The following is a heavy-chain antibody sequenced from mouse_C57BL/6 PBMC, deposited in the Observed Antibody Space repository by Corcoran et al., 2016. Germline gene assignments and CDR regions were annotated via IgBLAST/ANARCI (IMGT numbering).Heavy chain of an antibody. V-gene: IGHV1-76*01. CDR1: GYTFTDYY. Sequence: QVQLKQSGPELVRPGASVKLSCKASGYTFTDYYINWVKQRPGQGLEWIARIYPGSGNTYYNEKFKGKATLTAEKSSSTAYMQLSSLTSEDSAVYFCARWRLRQGWYFDVWGTGTTVTVSS. J-gene: IGHJ1*03. CDR2: IYPGSGNT. D-gene: IGHD2-4*01. CDR3: ARWRLRQGWYFDV.